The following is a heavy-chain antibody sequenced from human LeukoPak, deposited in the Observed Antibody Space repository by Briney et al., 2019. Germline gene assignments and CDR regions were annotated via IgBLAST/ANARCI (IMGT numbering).Heavy chain of an antibody. Sequence: SETLSLTCTVSGGSISSYYWSWIRQPPGKGLEWIGYIYYSGSTNYNPSLKSRVTISVDTSKNQFSLKLSSVTAADTAVYYCARFLVVEMATITYDAFDIWGQGTMVTVSS. D-gene: IGHD5-24*01. J-gene: IGHJ3*02. V-gene: IGHV4-59*01. CDR1: GGSISSYY. CDR2: IYYSGST. CDR3: ARFLVVEMATITYDAFDI.